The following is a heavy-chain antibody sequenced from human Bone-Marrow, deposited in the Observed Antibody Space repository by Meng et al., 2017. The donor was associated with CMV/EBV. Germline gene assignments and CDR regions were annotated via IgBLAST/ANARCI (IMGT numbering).Heavy chain of an antibody. CDR1: GFTFSSYA. J-gene: IGHJ6*02. V-gene: IGHV3-30-3*01. CDR3: AKDQLEYYYGMDV. CDR2: ISYDGSNK. D-gene: IGHD1-1*01. Sequence: GESLKISCAASGFTFSSYAMHWVRQAPGKGLEWVAVISYDGSNKYYADSVKGRFTISRDNSKNTLYLQMNSLRAEDTAVYYCAKDQLEYYYGMDVWGQGTTVTVSS.